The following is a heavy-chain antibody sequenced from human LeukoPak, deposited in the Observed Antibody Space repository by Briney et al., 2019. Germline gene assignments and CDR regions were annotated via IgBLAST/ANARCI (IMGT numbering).Heavy chain of an antibody. CDR3: ARDSTAEFEY. J-gene: IGHJ4*02. CDR1: GITFSSYG. V-gene: IGHV3-48*04. CDR2: ISSSGSTI. D-gene: IGHD2-2*01. Sequence: GGSLRLSCAASGITFSSYGMNWVRQAPGKGLEWVSYISSSGSTICYADSVKGRFTISRDNAKNSLYLQMNSLRAEDTAVYYCARDSTAEFEYWGQGTLVTVSS.